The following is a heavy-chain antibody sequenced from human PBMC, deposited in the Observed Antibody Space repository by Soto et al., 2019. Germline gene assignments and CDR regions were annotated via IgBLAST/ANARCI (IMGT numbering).Heavy chain of an antibody. Sequence: QVQLVQSGAEVKKPGASVKVSCKASGYTFTSHSVHWARQAPGQGLEWMGIVNRSGGTANHAQKFQGRVTMTRETSTNTVYMELSSLKSEDTAVYYCARRYCSGGSCFCDYWGQGTLVSVSS. CDR2: VNRSGGTA. J-gene: IGHJ4*02. D-gene: IGHD2-15*01. CDR3: ARRYCSGGSCFCDY. V-gene: IGHV1-46*01. CDR1: GYTFTSHS.